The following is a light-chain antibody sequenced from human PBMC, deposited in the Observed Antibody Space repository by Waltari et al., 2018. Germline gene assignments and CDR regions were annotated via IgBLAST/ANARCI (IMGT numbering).Light chain of an antibody. Sequence: QSALTQPPSASGSPGQSVTISCTGTSSDFGNYTFVSWYPQHPGKAPKVIIYEVTKRASGVPVRFPGSKSVNTASLTVAGRQAEDEAYYYCSAVAGRWVFGGGTKLTVL. V-gene: IGLV2-8*01. J-gene: IGLJ3*02. CDR1: SSDFGNYTF. CDR2: EVT. CDR3: SAVAGRWV.